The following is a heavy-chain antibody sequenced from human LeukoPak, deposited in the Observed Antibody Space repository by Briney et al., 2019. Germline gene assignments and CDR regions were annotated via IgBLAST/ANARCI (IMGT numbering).Heavy chain of an antibody. CDR3: AKDPEYDSSGYYPNYFDY. CDR1: GFTFSRYW. Sequence: GGSLRLSCAASGFTFSRYWMGWARQAPGKGLEWVATIKEDGGEKYYVDSVKGRFTISRDNAKNSLFLQMNSLRAEDTAVYYCAKDPEYDSSGYYPNYFDYWGQGTLVTVSS. CDR2: IKEDGGEK. V-gene: IGHV3-7*05. D-gene: IGHD3-22*01. J-gene: IGHJ4*02.